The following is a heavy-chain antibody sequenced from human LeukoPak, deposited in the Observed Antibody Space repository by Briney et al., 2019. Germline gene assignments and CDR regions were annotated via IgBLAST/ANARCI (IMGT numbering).Heavy chain of an antibody. D-gene: IGHD3-10*01. V-gene: IGHV3-30*18. J-gene: IGHJ4*02. CDR2: ISYDGSNK. CDR3: AKAKGGYGSGRTGRYFDY. Sequence: GGSLRLSCVASGFTFSSYGMHWVRQAPGKGLEWVAVISYDGSNKYYADSVKGRFTISRDNSKNTLYLQMNSLRAEDTAVYYCAKAKGGYGSGRTGRYFDYWGQGTLVTVSS. CDR1: GFTFSSYG.